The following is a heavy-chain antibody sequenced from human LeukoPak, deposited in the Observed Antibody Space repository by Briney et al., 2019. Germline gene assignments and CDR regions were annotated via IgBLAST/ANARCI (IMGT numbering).Heavy chain of an antibody. D-gene: IGHD6-13*01. Sequence: SGGSLRLSCAASVFTSSSFDLHWVRQAPGKGLEWVATVSGSGDRMYPADSVKGRFTISRDNSKNTIYLQMNSLRAEDTALYYCAKAAAAPGFDFWGQGTLVTVSS. CDR3: AKAAAAPGFDF. CDR1: VFTSSSFD. CDR2: VSGSGDRM. J-gene: IGHJ4*02. V-gene: IGHV3-23*01.